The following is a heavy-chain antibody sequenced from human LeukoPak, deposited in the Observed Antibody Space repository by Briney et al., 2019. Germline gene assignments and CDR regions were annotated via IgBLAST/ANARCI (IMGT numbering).Heavy chain of an antibody. D-gene: IGHD3-10*01. CDR3: AREDRYGSGSFDY. CDR2: IYSGGST. J-gene: IGHJ4*02. CDR1: GFTVSSNY. Sequence: GGSLRLSCAASGFTVSSNYMSWVRQAPGKGLEWVSVIYSGGSTYYADSVKGRFTISRHNSKNTLYLQMNSLRAEDTAMYYCAREDRYGSGSFDYWGQGTLVTVSS. V-gene: IGHV3-53*04.